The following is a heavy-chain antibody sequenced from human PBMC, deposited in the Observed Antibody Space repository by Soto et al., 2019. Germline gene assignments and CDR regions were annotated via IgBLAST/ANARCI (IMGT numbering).Heavy chain of an antibody. CDR3: ARDTETLGPRANDALDI. D-gene: IGHD3-3*02. CDR1: GYTFTSYG. Sequence: ASVKVSCKASGYTFTSYGISWVRQASGQGLEWMGWINAYNGNTNYAQKLQGRVSITRDTSTSTVYMELTGLTSEDTAVYYCARDTETLGPRANDALDIWGQGTMVTVSS. V-gene: IGHV1-18*01. CDR2: INAYNGNT. J-gene: IGHJ3*02.